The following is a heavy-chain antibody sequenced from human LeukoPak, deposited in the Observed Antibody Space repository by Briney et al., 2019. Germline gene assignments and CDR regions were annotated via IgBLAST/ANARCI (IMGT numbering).Heavy chain of an antibody. Sequence: VRQXPGKGLXXXXXITNDGSSTTYADSVKGRFTISRDNAKNMLYLQVNSLRAEDTAVYYCAREALGYRGYDPDYFDSRGQGTLVIVSS. V-gene: IGHV3-74*01. D-gene: IGHD5-12*01. CDR3: AREALGYRGYDPDYFDS. CDR2: ITNDGSST. J-gene: IGHJ4*02.